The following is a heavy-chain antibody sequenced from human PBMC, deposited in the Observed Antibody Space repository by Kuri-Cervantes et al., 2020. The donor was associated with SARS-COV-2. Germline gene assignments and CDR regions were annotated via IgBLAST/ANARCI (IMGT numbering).Heavy chain of an antibody. V-gene: IGHV3-21*01. Sequence: GGSLRLSCAASGFTFSSYNMNRFRQAPGKGLEWVSSIYSRSSYIYCADSVKGRFTISRDNAKNSLYLQMNSLRAGDTAVYYCVSWSGYSSIFENWGQGTLVTVSS. D-gene: IGHD3/OR15-3a*01. CDR3: VSWSGYSSIFEN. J-gene: IGHJ4*02. CDR1: GFTFSSYN. CDR2: IYSRSSYI.